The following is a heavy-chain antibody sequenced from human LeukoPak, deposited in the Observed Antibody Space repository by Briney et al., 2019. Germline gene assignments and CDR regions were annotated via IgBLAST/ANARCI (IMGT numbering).Heavy chain of an antibody. CDR3: AKEMATIRAFDF. V-gene: IGHV3-23*01. Sequence: GGSLRLSCAASGFTFSTYAMSWVRQAPGKGLEWVSVISGSGSGTYYADSVKGRFTISRDNSKNTLYLQMNSLRAEDTAGYYCAKEMATIRAFDFWGQGTTGTVSS. D-gene: IGHD5-24*01. CDR1: GFTFSTYA. J-gene: IGHJ3*01. CDR2: ISGSGSGT.